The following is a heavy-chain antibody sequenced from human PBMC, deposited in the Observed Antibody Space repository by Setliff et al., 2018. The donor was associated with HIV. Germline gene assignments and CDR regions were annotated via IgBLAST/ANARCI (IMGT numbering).Heavy chain of an antibody. D-gene: IGHD3-10*01. J-gene: IGHJ3*02. Sequence: ASVKVSCKASGYTFNNYALYWVRQAPGQGFERMGWINTNTGSPTYAQGFTRRFVFSLDPSVRTVYLQITGLKAEDTAVYYCARGGDRMQIWSRFPFDIWGQGTMVTVSS. CDR3: ARGGDRMQIWSRFPFDI. CDR2: INTNTGSP. V-gene: IGHV7-4-1*02. CDR1: GYTFNNYA.